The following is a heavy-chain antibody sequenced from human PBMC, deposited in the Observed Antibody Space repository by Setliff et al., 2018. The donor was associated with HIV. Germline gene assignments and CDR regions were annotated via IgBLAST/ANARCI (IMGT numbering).Heavy chain of an antibody. V-gene: IGHV3-15*01. D-gene: IGHD3-22*01. CDR2: IKSKTDGGTT. J-gene: IGHJ5*02. Sequence: GGSLRLSCKASGFTFTNAWMSWVRQAPGKGLEWVGRIKSKTDGGTTDYAAPVKGRFTTSREDSKNTAYLQMNSLKTEDTAVYYCKADSSGYPWGQGTLVTVSS. CDR1: GFTFTNAW. CDR3: KADSSGYP.